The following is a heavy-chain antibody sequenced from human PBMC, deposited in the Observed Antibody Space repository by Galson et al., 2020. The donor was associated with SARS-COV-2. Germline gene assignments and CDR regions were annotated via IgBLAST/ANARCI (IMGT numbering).Heavy chain of an antibody. Sequence: SETLSLTCTVSGGSISSGGYYWSWIRQHPGKGLEWIGYIYYSGSTYYNPSLKSRVTISVTTSKNQFSLKLSSVTAADTAVYYCARAGLGLFGVASHFDYWGQGTLVTVSS. CDR3: ARAGLGLFGVASHFDY. D-gene: IGHD3-3*01. J-gene: IGHJ4*02. CDR2: IYYSGST. CDR1: GGSISSGGYY. V-gene: IGHV4-31*03.